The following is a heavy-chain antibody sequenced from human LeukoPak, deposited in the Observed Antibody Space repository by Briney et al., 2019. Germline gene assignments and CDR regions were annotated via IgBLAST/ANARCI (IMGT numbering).Heavy chain of an antibody. CDR2: IYYSGST. J-gene: IGHJ4*02. Sequence: SETLSLTCTVSGGSISSGDYYWSWIRQPPGKGLEWIGYIYYSGSTYYNPSLKSRVTISVDTSKNQFSLKLSSVTAADTAVYYCARELAYSNYVEYWGQGTLVTVSS. CDR3: ARELAYSNYVEY. CDR1: GGSISSGDYY. D-gene: IGHD4-11*01. V-gene: IGHV4-30-4*08.